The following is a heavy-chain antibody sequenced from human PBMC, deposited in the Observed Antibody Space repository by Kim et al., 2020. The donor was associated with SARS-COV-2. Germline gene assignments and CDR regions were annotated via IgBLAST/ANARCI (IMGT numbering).Heavy chain of an antibody. J-gene: IGHJ4*02. V-gene: IGHV4-59*08. Sequence: SETLSLTCTVSGGSISSYYWSWIRQPPGKGLEWIGYIYYSGSTNYNPSLKSRVTISVDTSKNQFSLKLSSVTAADTAVYYCARQSIAAAGTESQFDYWGQGTLVTVSS. CDR3: ARQSIAAAGTESQFDY. D-gene: IGHD6-13*01. CDR1: GGSISSYY. CDR2: IYYSGST.